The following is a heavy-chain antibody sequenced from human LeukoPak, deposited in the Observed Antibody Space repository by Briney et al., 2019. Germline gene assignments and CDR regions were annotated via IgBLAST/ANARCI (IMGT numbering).Heavy chain of an antibody. D-gene: IGHD6-13*01. CDR3: ARYSSWTYYYYYMDV. J-gene: IGHJ6*03. CDR1: GGSISSHY. CDR2: IYYSGST. Sequence: SETLSLTCTVSGGSISSHYWSWIRQPPGKGLEWIGYIYYSGSTNYNPSLKSRVTISVDTSKNQFSLKLSSVTAADTAVYYCARYSSWTYYYYYMDVWAKGPRSPSP. V-gene: IGHV4-59*11.